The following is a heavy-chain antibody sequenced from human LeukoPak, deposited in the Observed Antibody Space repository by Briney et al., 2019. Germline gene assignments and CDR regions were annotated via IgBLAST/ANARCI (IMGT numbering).Heavy chain of an antibody. CDR1: GGSFSGYY. J-gene: IGHJ4*02. Sequence: SETLSLTCAVYGGSFSGYYWSWIRQPPGKGLEWIGEINHSGSTNYNPSLKSRVTISVDTSKNQFSLKLSSVTAADTAVYYCARGRIAAAALVYFDYWGQGALVTVSS. CDR2: INHSGST. CDR3: ARGRIAAAALVYFDY. V-gene: IGHV4-34*01. D-gene: IGHD6-13*01.